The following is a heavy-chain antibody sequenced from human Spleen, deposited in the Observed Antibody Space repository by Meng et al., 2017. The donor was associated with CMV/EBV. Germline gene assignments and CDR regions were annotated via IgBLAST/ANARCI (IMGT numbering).Heavy chain of an antibody. J-gene: IGHJ4*02. D-gene: IGHD5-18*01. CDR1: GFTFSRFW. CDR2: IKEHGSEK. CDR3: ARDRAMDDY. Sequence: GESLKISCAASGFTFSRFWMNWVRQAPGKGLEWVANIKEHGSEKNYVDSVKGRFTISRDNAKNSLYLQMNSLRGEDSAMYYCARDRAMDDYWGQGTLVTVSS. V-gene: IGHV3-7*01.